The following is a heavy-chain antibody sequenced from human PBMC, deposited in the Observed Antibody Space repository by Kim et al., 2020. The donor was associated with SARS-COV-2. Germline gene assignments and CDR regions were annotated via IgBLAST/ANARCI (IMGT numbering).Heavy chain of an antibody. D-gene: IGHD3-10*01. J-gene: IGHJ5*02. V-gene: IGHV1-8*01. CDR3: ARGPYGSGSKWFDP. Sequence: AQKFQGRVTMTRNTSISTAYMELSSLRSEDTAVYYCARGPYGSGSKWFDPWGQGTLVTVSS.